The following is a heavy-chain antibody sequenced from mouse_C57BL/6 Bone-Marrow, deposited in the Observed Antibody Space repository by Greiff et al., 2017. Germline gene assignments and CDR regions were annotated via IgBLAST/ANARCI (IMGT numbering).Heavy chain of an antibody. CDR1: GYTFTSYW. D-gene: IGHD1-1*01. CDR3: ARSITLVVGD. V-gene: IGHV1-61*01. CDR2: IYPSDSET. J-gene: IGHJ2*01. Sequence: QVQLQQPGAELVRPGSSVKLSCKASGYTFTSYWMDWVKQRPGQGLEWIGNIYPSDSETHYNQKFKDKATLTVDKSSSTAYMQLSSLTSEDSAVYYCARSITLVVGDWGQGTTLTVSS.